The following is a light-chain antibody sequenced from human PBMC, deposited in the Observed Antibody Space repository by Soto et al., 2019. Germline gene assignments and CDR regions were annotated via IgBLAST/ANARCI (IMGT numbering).Light chain of an antibody. J-gene: IGLJ1*01. CDR1: SSDVGSYNL. CDR3: SSYTTSSNYV. V-gene: IGLV2-14*02. Sequence: QSVLTQPASVSGSPGQSITISCTGTSSDVGSYNLVSWYQQHPDRAPKLMVYEGTKRPSGVSIRFSGSKSGNTASLTISGLQAEDEADYYCSSYTTSSNYVFGSGTKVTVL. CDR2: EGT.